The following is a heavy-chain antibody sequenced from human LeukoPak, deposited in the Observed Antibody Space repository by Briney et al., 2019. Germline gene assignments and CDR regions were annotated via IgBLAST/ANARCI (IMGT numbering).Heavy chain of an antibody. CDR2: IYYSGST. D-gene: IGHD2-2*01. J-gene: IGHJ5*02. V-gene: IGHV4-59*01. Sequence: PSETLSLTCTVSGGSISSYYWSWIRQPPGKGLEWIGYIYYSGSTNYNPSLKSRVTISVDTSKNQFSLKLSSVTAADTAVYYCARVEHCSSTSCYDGSWYNWFDPWGQGTLVTVSS. CDR1: GGSISSYY. CDR3: ARVEHCSSTSCYDGSWYNWFDP.